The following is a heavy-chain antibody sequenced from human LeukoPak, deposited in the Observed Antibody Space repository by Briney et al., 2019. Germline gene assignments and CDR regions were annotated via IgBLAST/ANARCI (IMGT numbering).Heavy chain of an antibody. CDR2: IRSKANSYAT. Sequence: GGSLRLSCAASGFTFSGSAMHWVRQASGKGLEWVGRIRSKANSYATAYAASVKGRFTISRDDSKNTAYLQMNSLKTEDTAVYYCTRHSTSPRDEYYYYYYGMDVWGQGTTVTVSS. CDR1: GFTFSGSA. V-gene: IGHV3-73*01. D-gene: IGHD2-2*01. J-gene: IGHJ6*02. CDR3: TRHSTSPRDEYYYYYYGMDV.